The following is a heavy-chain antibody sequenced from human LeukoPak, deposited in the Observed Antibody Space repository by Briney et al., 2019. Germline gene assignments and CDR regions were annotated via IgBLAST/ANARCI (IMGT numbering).Heavy chain of an antibody. CDR2: SRSGGSPT. V-gene: IGHV3-48*01. CDR1: GFTFSSYN. CDR3: ARDNSSGWSDFHYYGMDV. Sequence: PGGSLRLSCAASGFTFSSYNMNWVRQAPGKGLEWISYSRSGGSPTYYADSVKGRFVISRDSAKNSLYLRMNSMRAEDTAVYYCARDNSSGWSDFHYYGMDVWGQGTTVIVSS. D-gene: IGHD6-19*01. J-gene: IGHJ6*02.